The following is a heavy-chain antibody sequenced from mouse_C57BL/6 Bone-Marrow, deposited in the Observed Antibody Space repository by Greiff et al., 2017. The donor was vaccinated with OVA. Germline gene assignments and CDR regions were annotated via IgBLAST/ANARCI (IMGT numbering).Heavy chain of an antibody. CDR2: ISYSGST. CDR1: GYSITSDY. Sequence: EVKVVESGPGLAKPSQTLSLTCSVTGYSITSDYWNWIRKFPGNKLEYMGYISYSGSTYYNPSLKSRISITRDTSKNQYYLQLNSVTTEDTATYYCARCRDYYSVYFDYWGQGTTLTVSS. D-gene: IGHD1-1*01. CDR3: ARCRDYYSVYFDY. V-gene: IGHV3-8*01. J-gene: IGHJ2*01.